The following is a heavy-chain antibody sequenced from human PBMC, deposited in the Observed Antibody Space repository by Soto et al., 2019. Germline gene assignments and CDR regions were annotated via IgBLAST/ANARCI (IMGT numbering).Heavy chain of an antibody. J-gene: IGHJ6*02. CDR2: IYYFGST. V-gene: IGHV4-59*02. CDR3: ARDLLHGSSSYGTAV. D-gene: IGHD1-26*01. Sequence: SETLSLTCTVSGGSVSGYYWNWIRQPPGKGLEWIGYIYYFGSTNYNPSLKSRVTISVDTSKNQFSLKLTSVTAADTAVYYCARDLLHGSSSYGTAVSRQGTTGTLS. CDR1: GGSVSGYY.